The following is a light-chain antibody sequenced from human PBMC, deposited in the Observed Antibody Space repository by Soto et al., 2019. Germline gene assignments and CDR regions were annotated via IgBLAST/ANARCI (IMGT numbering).Light chain of an antibody. V-gene: IGKV3-20*01. CDR3: HQYGSSPPT. Sequence: EMVLTQSPGTLSLSPGERATLSCRASQSVYKNFLAWYQQKPGQATRLLINGASNRATGIPDRFSGSGSGTDFALTIDRLEPEDFAGYFCHQYGSSPPTFGGGTKVAIK. CDR1: QSVYKNF. J-gene: IGKJ4*01. CDR2: GAS.